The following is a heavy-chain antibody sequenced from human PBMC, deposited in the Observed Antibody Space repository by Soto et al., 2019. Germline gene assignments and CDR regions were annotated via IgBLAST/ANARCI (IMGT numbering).Heavy chain of an antibody. J-gene: IGHJ5*02. V-gene: IGHV4-59*08. Sequence: SETLSLTCTVSGGSISSYYWSWIRQPPGKGLEWIGYIYYSGSTNYNPSLKSRVTISVDTSKNQFSLKLSSVTAADTAVYYCASLSSSCYAGYCKYNWFDPWGQGTLVTVSS. D-gene: IGHD2-2*01. CDR2: IYYSGST. CDR1: GGSISSYY. CDR3: ASLSSSCYAGYCKYNWFDP.